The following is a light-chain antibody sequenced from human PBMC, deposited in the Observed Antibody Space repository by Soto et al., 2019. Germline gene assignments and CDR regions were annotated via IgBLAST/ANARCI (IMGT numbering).Light chain of an antibody. V-gene: IGKV3-20*01. CDR2: GAS. Sequence: EIVLTQSPGTLSLSPGERATLSCRASRSVSNNYVAWYQRKPGQAPRLLIYGASSRATDIPRRFSGSGSGTDFTLTITRLEPEEVAVYYCQPYGSSPPTFGQGTKVESK. J-gene: IGKJ1*01. CDR3: QPYGSSPPT. CDR1: RSVSNNY.